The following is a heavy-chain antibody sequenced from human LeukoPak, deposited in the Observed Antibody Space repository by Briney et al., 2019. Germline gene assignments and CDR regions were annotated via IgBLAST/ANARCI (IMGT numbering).Heavy chain of an antibody. V-gene: IGHV1-8*01. Sequence: ASVKVSCKASGYTFTSYDIDWVRQATGQGLEWMGWMNPNSGNTGYAQKFQGRVTMTRNTSISTAYMELSSLRSEDTAVYYCARVPSSTRYYGMDVWGQGTTVTVSS. J-gene: IGHJ6*02. CDR3: ARVPSSTRYYGMDV. CDR2: MNPNSGNT. D-gene: IGHD2-2*01. CDR1: GYTFTSYD.